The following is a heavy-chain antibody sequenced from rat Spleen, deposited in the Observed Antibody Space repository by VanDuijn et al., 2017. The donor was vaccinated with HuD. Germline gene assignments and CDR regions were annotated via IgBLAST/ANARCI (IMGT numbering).Heavy chain of an antibody. Sequence: EVQLQESGPGLVKPSQSLSLTCSVTGYSITSNYWAWIRKFPENKMEWMGYISYIGSTGYNPSLKSRISITRDTSNNQFFLQLNSVTTEDTATYYCAREGATVDYWGQGVMVTVSS. J-gene: IGHJ2*01. V-gene: IGHV3-1*01. CDR2: ISYIGST. CDR1: GYSITSNY. CDR3: AREGATVDY. D-gene: IGHD1-8*01.